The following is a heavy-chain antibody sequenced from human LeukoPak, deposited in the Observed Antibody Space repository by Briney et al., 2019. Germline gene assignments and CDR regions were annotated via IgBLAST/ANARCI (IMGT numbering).Heavy chain of an antibody. J-gene: IGHJ4*02. V-gene: IGHV3-23*01. CDR1: GFTFSSYA. Sequence: GGSLRLSCAAPGFTFSSYAMSWVRRAPGKGLEWVSAISGSGGSTYYADSVKGRFTISRDNSKNTLYLQMNSLRAEDTAVYYCAKRGDSSGPAPDYWGQGTLVTVSS. D-gene: IGHD6-19*01. CDR2: ISGSGGST. CDR3: AKRGDSSGPAPDY.